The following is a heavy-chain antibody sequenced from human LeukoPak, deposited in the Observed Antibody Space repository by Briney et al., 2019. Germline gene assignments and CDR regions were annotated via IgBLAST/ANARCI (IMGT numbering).Heavy chain of an antibody. J-gene: IGHJ4*02. V-gene: IGHV4-34*01. CDR3: ARPRGYCSSTSCSSTPFEY. Sequence: SETLSLTCAVYGGSFSGYYWSWIRQPPGKGLEWIGSIYYSGSTYYNPSLKSRVTISVDTSKNQFSLKLSSVTAADAAVYYCARPRGYCSSTSCSSTPFEYWGQGTLVTVSS. CDR1: GGSFSGYY. D-gene: IGHD2-2*01. CDR2: IYYSGST.